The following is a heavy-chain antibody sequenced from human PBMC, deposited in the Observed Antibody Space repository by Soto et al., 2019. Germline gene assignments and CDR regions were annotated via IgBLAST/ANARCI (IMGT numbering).Heavy chain of an antibody. CDR2: IIRMFGTA. Sequence: QVQLVQSGAEVKKPGSSVKVSCKASGGTFSSYAISWVRQAPGQGLEWMGGIIRMFGTADYAQKCQGRVTITADESTSTAYMELSSLRSEDTAVYYCARNGYCISTSCYSDYYHGMDVWGQGTTVTVSS. CDR3: ARNGYCISTSCYSDYYHGMDV. CDR1: GGTFSSYA. J-gene: IGHJ6*02. V-gene: IGHV1-69*12. D-gene: IGHD2-2*02.